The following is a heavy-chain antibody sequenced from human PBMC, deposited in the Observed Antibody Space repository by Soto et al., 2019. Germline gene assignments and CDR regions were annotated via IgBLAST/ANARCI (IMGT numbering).Heavy chain of an antibody. CDR3: ARRGDYYDSSGYYHTDYFDY. CDR2: IYYSGST. CDR1: GGSISSSSYY. J-gene: IGHJ4*02. D-gene: IGHD3-22*01. Sequence: SETLSLTCTVSGGSISSSSYYWGWIRQPPGKGLEWIGSIYYSGSTYYNPSLKSRVTISVDTSKNQFSLKLSSVTAADTAVYYCARRGDYYDSSGYYHTDYFDYWGQGTLVTVSS. V-gene: IGHV4-39*01.